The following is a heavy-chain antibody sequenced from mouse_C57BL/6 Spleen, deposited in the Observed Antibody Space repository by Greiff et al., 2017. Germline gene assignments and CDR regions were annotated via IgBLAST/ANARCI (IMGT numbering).Heavy chain of an antibody. CDR2: IYPRDGTT. J-gene: IGHJ2*01. V-gene: IGHV1-78*01. D-gene: IGHD1-1*01. CDR1: GYAFTDYT. CDR3: ARWGTTFVFDY. Sequence: QVQLQESDAGLVTPGASVKISCKVSGYAFTDYTINWMKQSPEQGLEWIGEIYPRDGTTKYNEKFKGKATLTADKSSSTTYMQLNDLTSEDSAIYYGARWGTTFVFDYRGQGTTLTVYS.